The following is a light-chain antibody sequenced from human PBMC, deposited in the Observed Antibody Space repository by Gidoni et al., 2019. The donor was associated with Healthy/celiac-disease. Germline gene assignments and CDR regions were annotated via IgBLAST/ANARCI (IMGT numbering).Light chain of an antibody. J-gene: IGKJ1*01. Sequence: TQMTRSPSTLSASVGDRVTITCRASQSISSWLAWYQQKPGKAPKLLIYKASSLESGVPSRFSGSGSGTEFTLTISSLQPDDFATYYCQQYNSYSWTFXQXTKVXIK. CDR3: QQYNSYSWT. CDR1: QSISSW. V-gene: IGKV1-5*03. CDR2: KAS.